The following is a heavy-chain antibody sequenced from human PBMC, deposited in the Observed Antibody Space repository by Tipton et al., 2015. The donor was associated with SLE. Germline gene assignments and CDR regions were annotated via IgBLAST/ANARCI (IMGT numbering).Heavy chain of an antibody. CDR2: INNRLTYI. D-gene: IGHD1-26*01. J-gene: IGHJ4*02. CDR1: GFTFDIYT. V-gene: IGHV3-21*03. Sequence: GSLRLSCAASGFTFDIYTMSWVRQAPGKRLEWVSSINNRLTYIYYAASVRGRFTIARDNADNSLSLQMNSLRVEDTAIYYCVREKLGATMGHDSWGQGAQVTVSP. CDR3: VREKLGATMGHDS.